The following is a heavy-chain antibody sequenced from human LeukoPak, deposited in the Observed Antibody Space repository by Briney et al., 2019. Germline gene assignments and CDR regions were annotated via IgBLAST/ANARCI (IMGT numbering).Heavy chain of an antibody. CDR1: GGSISSSSYY. CDR3: ARVQGDGYKLYAFDI. CDR2: IYYSGST. D-gene: IGHD5-24*01. J-gene: IGHJ3*02. V-gene: IGHV4-39*07. Sequence: PSETLSLTCTVSGGSISSSSYYWGWIRQPPGKGLEWIGSIYYSGSTNYNPSLKSRVTISVDTSKNQFSLKLSSVTAADTAVYYCARVQGDGYKLYAFDIWGQGTMVTVSS.